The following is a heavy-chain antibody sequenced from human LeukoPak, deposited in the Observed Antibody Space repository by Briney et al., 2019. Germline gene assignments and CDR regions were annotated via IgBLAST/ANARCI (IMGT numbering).Heavy chain of an antibody. J-gene: IGHJ4*02. V-gene: IGHV3-7*01. CDR3: ARDHNYYDSSGYYNY. CDR1: GFTFNTYT. CDR2: IKQDGSEK. D-gene: IGHD3-22*01. Sequence: PGGSLRLSCAASGFTFNTYTMNWVRQAPGKGLEWVANIKQDGSEKYYVDSVKGRFTISRDNSKNTLYLQMNSLRAEDTAVYYCARDHNYYDSSGYYNYWGQGTLVTVSS.